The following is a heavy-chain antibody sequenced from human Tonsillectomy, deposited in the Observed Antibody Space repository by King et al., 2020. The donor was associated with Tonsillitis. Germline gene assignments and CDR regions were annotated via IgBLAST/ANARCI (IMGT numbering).Heavy chain of an antibody. CDR2: IKQDGSEK. J-gene: IGHJ6*02. V-gene: IGHV3-7*03. Sequence: EVQLVESGGGLVQPGGSLRLSCAASGFIFSNYWMTWVRQAPGKGLEWVANIKQDGSEKHYVDSLEGRFTISRDNAKNSLFLQINSLSSADTAVYFCARGYSGSDTDYYYFYAMDVWGQGTAVTVSS. CDR3: ARGYSGSDTDYYYFYAMDV. CDR1: GFIFSNYW. D-gene: IGHD5-12*01.